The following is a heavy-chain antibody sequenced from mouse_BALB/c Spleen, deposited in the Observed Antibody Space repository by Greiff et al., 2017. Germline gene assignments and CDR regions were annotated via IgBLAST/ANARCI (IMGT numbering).Heavy chain of an antibody. D-gene: IGHD2-3*01. CDR1: GFSLTSYG. Sequence: QVQLQQSGPSLVQPSQSLSITCTVSGFSLTSYGVHWVRQSPGKGLEWLGVIWRGGSTDYNAAFMSRLSITKDNSKSQVFFKMNSLQADDTAIYYCAKKRDDGYYEDAMDYWGQGTSVTVSS. V-gene: IGHV2-5-1*01. J-gene: IGHJ4*01. CDR2: IWRGGST. CDR3: AKKRDDGYYEDAMDY.